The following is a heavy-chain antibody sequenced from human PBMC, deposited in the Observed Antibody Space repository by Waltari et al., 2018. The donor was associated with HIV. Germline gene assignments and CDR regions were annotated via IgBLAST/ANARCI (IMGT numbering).Heavy chain of an antibody. V-gene: IGHV3-9*01. CDR3: AKGGSHLTIYEAWFDS. J-gene: IGHJ5*01. D-gene: IGHD3-3*01. Sequence: EVQLVESGGGLVQPGTSLRLSCAASGFTFDDYHMHWVRQVPGKGLEWGSRLSWNSGITAYADSVKGRFIISRDNVKNALYLQMNSLRTEDTAFYYCAKGGSHLTIYEAWFDSWGQGTLVTVSS. CDR1: GFTFDDYH. CDR2: LSWNSGIT.